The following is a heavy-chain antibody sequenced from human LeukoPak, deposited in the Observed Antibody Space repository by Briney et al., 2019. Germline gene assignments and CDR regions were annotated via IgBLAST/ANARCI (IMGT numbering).Heavy chain of an antibody. CDR1: GGSISSYY. D-gene: IGHD3-9*01. J-gene: IGHJ4*02. V-gene: IGHV4-59*01. Sequence: SETLSLTCTVSGGSISSYYWCWMRQPPGKGLEWVGYIYYSGSTNYNPSLKSRVTISVDTSKNQFSLKLSSVTAADRAVYYCARLADYDILTGYYRDYWGQGSLVTVSS. CDR3: ARLADYDILTGYYRDY. CDR2: IYYSGST.